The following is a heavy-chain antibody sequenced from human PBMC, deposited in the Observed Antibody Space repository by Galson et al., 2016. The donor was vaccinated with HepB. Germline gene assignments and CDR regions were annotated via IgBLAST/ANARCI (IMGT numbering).Heavy chain of an antibody. J-gene: IGHJ4*02. V-gene: IGHV4-4*02. CDR3: ATAHHSNHLSLGVRHHLGS. D-gene: IGHD7-27*01. CDR2: IFQRGSS. Sequence: SETLSLTCTISGDPFSWWTWARQPPGKGLEWIADIFQRGSSHYAQSLRNRLTLTVDKSINQLSLTLAAVTAADTAIYYCATAHHSNHLSLGVRHHLGSWGQGTLVTVSS. CDR1: GDPFSW.